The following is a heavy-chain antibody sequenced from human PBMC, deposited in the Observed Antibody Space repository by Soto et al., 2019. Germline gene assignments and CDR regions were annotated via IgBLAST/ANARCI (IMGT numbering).Heavy chain of an antibody. V-gene: IGHV4-4*07. Sequence: PSETLSLTCTVSGGSISSYYWSWIRQPAGKGLEWIGRIYTSGSTNYNPSLKSRVTMSVDTSKNQFSLKLSSVTAADTAVYYCARSKDTAMVHLYGMDVWGQGTTVTVSS. D-gene: IGHD5-18*01. CDR3: ARSKDTAMVHLYGMDV. CDR1: GGSISSYY. J-gene: IGHJ6*02. CDR2: IYTSGST.